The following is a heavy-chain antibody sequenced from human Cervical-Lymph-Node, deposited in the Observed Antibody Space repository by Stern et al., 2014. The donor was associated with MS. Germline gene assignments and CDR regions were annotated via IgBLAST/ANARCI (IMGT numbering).Heavy chain of an antibody. CDR1: GGSISSSY. J-gene: IGHJ4*02. Sequence: QVQLQESGPGLLKPSETLSLTCSVSGGSISSSYWSWIRQPPGKGLEWIGYISHRGNTNYNPSLKSRVTISVATSKTPISLRLPSVTAADTAVYFCARLGAAGGTAYWGQGTLVTVSS. CDR3: ARLGAAGGTAY. V-gene: IGHV4-4*08. CDR2: ISHRGNT. D-gene: IGHD1-26*01.